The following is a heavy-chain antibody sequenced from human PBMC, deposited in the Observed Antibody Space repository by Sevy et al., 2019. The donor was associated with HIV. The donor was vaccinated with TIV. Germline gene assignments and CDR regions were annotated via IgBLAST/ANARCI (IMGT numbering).Heavy chain of an antibody. J-gene: IGHJ4*02. CDR1: GDSISSYY. V-gene: IGHV4-59*08. CDR2: LYYSGIT. D-gene: IGHD4-17*01. Sequence: SQTLSLTCTLSGDSISSYYSTWVRQPPGKGLEWIGYLYYSGITNYNPSLKSRVTISIDTSKNQFSLKLSSVTAADTAVYYCARGLACYFDSWGQGTLVTVSS. CDR3: ARGLACYFDS.